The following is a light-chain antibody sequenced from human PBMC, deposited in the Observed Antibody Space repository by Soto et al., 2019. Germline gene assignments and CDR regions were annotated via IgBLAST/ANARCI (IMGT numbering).Light chain of an antibody. J-gene: IGKJ2*01. CDR3: QQYSNGPFT. V-gene: IGKV3-15*01. CDR2: GAS. CDR1: QSVRSN. Sequence: EIVMTQSPATLSVSPGERVTLSCGASQSVRSNLAWYQQIPGQAPRLLIYGASTRATGVATRFRGSGSGTEFTLTISSLQSEDVAIYYCQQYSNGPFTFGQGTKVDIK.